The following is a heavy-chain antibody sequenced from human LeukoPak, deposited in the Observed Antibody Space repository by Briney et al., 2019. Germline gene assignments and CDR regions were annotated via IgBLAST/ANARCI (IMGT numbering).Heavy chain of an antibody. V-gene: IGHV1-2*06. J-gene: IGHJ4*02. CDR1: GYTFTGYY. Sequence: ASVTVSCKASGYTFTGYYMHWVRQAPGQGLEWMGRINPNSGGTNYAQKFQGRVTMTRDTSISTAYMELSRLRSDDTAVYYCARGHVVTAMDDYWGQGTLVTVSS. CDR3: ARGHVVTAMDDY. D-gene: IGHD5-18*01. CDR2: INPNSGGT.